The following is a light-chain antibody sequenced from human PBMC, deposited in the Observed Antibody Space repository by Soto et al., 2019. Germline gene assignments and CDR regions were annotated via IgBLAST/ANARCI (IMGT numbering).Light chain of an antibody. V-gene: IGKV3-20*01. J-gene: IGKJ1*01. CDR2: GTS. CDR3: HQCDSSPWT. CDR1: QNVDKF. Sequence: EIVMTQSPATMSVSPGETATLSCRASQNVDKFLGWYQQKPGQAPRLLIYGTSSRATGIPDRFSGSGSGTDFTLTISRLEPEDFAVFYCHQCDSSPWTFGQGTKVDIK.